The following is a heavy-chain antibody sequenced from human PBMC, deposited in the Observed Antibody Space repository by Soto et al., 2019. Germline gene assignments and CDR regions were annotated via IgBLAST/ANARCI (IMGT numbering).Heavy chain of an antibody. J-gene: IGHJ6*02. V-gene: IGHV4-30-2*01. D-gene: IGHD5-18*01. CDR3: ARGIGSYGPDGGMDV. CDR2: IYHSGST. Sequence: QLQLQESGSGLVKPSQTLSLTCAVSGGSISSGGYSWSWIRQPPGKGLEWIGYIYHSGSTYYNPSLKSRVTIPVDRSKNQFSLKLSSVTAADTAVYYCARGIGSYGPDGGMDVWGQGTTVTVSS. CDR1: GGSISSGGYS.